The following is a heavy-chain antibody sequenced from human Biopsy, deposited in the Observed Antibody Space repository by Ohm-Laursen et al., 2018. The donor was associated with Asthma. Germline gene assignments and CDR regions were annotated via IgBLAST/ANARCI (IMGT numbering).Heavy chain of an antibody. CDR1: GFSFSDYY. CDR2: ISSSGSTT. J-gene: IGHJ6*02. D-gene: IGHD6-25*01. CDR3: ARVFESSEWGPFYHYGLDV. V-gene: IGHV3-11*01. Sequence: GSLRLSCAAPGFSFSDYYLTWMRQAPGKGLEWVSSISSSGSTTYPAESVMGRFTISRDNAQKSLFLQMGSMRAEDTAIYYCARVFESSEWGPFYHYGLDVWGQGTTVAVSS.